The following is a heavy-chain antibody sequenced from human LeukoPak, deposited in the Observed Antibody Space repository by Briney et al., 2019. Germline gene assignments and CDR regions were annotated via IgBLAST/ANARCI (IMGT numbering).Heavy chain of an antibody. CDR3: AKDRCSGGSCDPPYYYFMDV. CDR2: IRYDGSNK. D-gene: IGHD2-15*01. Sequence: PGGSLRLSCAASGVTFNTYGIHWVRQTPGEGLEWVAFIRYDGSNKHYADSVKGRFTISRDNSKNTLYLQMNSLRVEDTAVYYCAKDRCSGGSCDPPYYYFMDVWGKGTTVTLSS. CDR1: GVTFNTYG. V-gene: IGHV3-30*02. J-gene: IGHJ6*03.